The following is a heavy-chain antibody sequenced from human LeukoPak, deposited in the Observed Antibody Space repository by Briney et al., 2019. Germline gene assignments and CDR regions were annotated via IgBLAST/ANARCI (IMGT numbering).Heavy chain of an antibody. Sequence: SETLSLTCAVYGGSFSGYYWSWIRQPPGKGLEWIGEINHSGSTNYNPSLKSRVTIPVDTSKNQFSLKLSSVTAADTAVYYCARGGKRWLQFRWFDPWGQGTLVTVSS. CDR2: INHSGST. V-gene: IGHV4-34*01. J-gene: IGHJ5*02. CDR3: ARGGKRWLQFRWFDP. D-gene: IGHD5-24*01. CDR1: GGSFSGYY.